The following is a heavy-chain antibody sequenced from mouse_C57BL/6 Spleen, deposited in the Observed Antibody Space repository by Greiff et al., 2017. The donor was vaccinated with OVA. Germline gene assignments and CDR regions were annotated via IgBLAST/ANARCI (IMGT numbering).Heavy chain of an antibody. CDR1: GYTFTSYW. V-gene: IGHV1-64*01. Sequence: QVQLQQPGAELVKPGASVKLSCKASGYTFTSYWMHWVKQRPGQGLEWIGMIHPNSGSTNYNEKFKSKATLTVDKSSSTAYMQLSSLTSEDSAVYYCAREDGLGYFYAMDYWGQGTSVTVSS. D-gene: IGHD2-3*01. J-gene: IGHJ4*01. CDR3: AREDGLGYFYAMDY. CDR2: IHPNSGST.